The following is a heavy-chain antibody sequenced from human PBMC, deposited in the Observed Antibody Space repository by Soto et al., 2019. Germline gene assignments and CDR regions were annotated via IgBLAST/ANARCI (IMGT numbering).Heavy chain of an antibody. CDR2: IYYNGST. Sequence: QVLLQESGPRLMKPSQTLSLTCSVSGLTISSASYYWSWIRQHPGKALEWVGNIYYNGSTYYSPSVKSRLTVWLDASKNQFSLRLTSVTAADTAVYYCARYRTSGSWSKFDYWGRGTLVTVSS. CDR1: GLTISSASYY. CDR3: ARYRTSGSWSKFDY. V-gene: IGHV4-31*03. J-gene: IGHJ4*02. D-gene: IGHD6-13*01.